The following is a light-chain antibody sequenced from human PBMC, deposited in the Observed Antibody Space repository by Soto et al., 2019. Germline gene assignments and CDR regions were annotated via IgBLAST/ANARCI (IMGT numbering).Light chain of an antibody. CDR2: KAS. V-gene: IGKV1-5*03. J-gene: IGKJ1*01. CDR3: QQYDTYWT. CDR1: QSISNW. Sequence: DIQMTQSPSTLSASVGARDIMTCRASQSISNWLAWYQQKPGKAPNLLIYKASSLKSGVPSRFSGSGSGTEFTLTISSLQPDDFATYYCQQYDTYWTFGQGTKVDIK.